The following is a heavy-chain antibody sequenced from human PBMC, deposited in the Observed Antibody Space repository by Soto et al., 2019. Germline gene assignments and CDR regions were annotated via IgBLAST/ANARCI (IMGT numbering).Heavy chain of an antibody. D-gene: IGHD1-20*01. CDR1: GGSFSGYY. CDR3: DSRVYNNRRHNNWFDP. V-gene: IGHV4-34*01. CDR2: INHSGST. Sequence: SETLSLTCAVYGGSFSGYYWSWIRQPPGKGLEWIGEINHSGSTNYNPSLKSRVTISVDTSKNQFSLKLSSVTAADTAVYYCDSRVYNNRRHNNWFDPWGQGTQVTVSS. J-gene: IGHJ5*02.